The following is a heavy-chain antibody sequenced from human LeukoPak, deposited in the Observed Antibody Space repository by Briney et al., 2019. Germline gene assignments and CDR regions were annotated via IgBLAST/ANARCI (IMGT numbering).Heavy chain of an antibody. Sequence: SQTLSLTCAISGDSVSSNRASWTWIRQSPSRGLEWLGGTYYRSKWYNDYAVSLKSRISINPDTSKNQFSLQLNSVTPEDTAVYYCSRSDGGSDFDYWGQGTLVTVSS. J-gene: IGHJ4*02. CDR3: SRSDGGSDFDY. CDR1: GDSVSSNRAS. D-gene: IGHD5-24*01. CDR2: TYYRSKWYN. V-gene: IGHV6-1*01.